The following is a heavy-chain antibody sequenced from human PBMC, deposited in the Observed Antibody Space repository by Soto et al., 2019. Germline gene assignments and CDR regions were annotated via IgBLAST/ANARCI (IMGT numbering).Heavy chain of an antibody. V-gene: IGHV3-30*18. Sequence: GGSLGLSCAASGFTFSNYGMHWVRQAPGKGLEWVAVISYDGSNKYYADSVKGRFTISRDNSKNTLYLQMNSLRAEDTAVYYCEKDYYTWIQLWLPDYWGQGTLVTVSS. CDR2: ISYDGSNK. CDR3: EKDYYTWIQLWLPDY. J-gene: IGHJ4*02. CDR1: GFTFSNYG. D-gene: IGHD5-18*01.